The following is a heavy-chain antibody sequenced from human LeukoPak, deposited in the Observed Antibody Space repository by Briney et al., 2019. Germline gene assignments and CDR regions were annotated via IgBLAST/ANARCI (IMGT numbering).Heavy chain of an antibody. Sequence: GGTLRLSCAASGFTFSSYAMHWVRQAPGKGLEWVAVISYDGSNKYYAHSVKGRFTITRDNSKNTLYLQMNSLRAEDTAVYYCARDPSPYYYYGMDVWGQGTTVTVSS. CDR3: ARDPSPYYYYGMDV. CDR2: ISYDGSNK. V-gene: IGHV3-30*04. CDR1: GFTFSSYA. J-gene: IGHJ6*02.